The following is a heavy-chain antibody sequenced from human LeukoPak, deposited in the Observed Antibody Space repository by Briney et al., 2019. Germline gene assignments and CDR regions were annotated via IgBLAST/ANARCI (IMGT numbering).Heavy chain of an antibody. CDR1: GGSISSGSYY. CDR3: ARTVGIAVAEDAFDI. CDR2: IYYSGST. D-gene: IGHD6-19*01. J-gene: IGHJ3*02. Sequence: SETLSLTCTVSGGSISSGSYYWGWIRQPPGKGLEWIGSIYYSGSTYYNPSLKSRVTISVDTSQNQFSLRLKSVTAADTAVYYCARTVGIAVAEDAFDIWGQGTMVTVSS. V-gene: IGHV4-39*01.